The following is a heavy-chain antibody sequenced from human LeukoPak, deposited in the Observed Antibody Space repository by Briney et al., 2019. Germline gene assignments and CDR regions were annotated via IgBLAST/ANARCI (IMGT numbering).Heavy chain of an antibody. V-gene: IGHV3-23*01. Sequence: PGGSLRLSCAASGFTSSSYAMSWVRQAPGKGLEWVSAISGSGGSTYYADSVKGRFTISRDNSKNSLYLQMNSLRAEDTAVYYCALTTVVTPGDYWGQGTLVTVSS. CDR1: GFTSSSYA. CDR2: ISGSGGST. J-gene: IGHJ4*02. CDR3: ALTTVVTPGDY. D-gene: IGHD4-23*01.